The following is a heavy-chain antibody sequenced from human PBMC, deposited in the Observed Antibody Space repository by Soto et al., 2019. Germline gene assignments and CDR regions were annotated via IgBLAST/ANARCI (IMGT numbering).Heavy chain of an antibody. CDR1: GYSFTIYW. J-gene: IGHJ3*02. CDR2: IYPGDSDT. Sequence: PGESLKISCEVSGYSFTIYWIGWVRQVPGKGLEWMGIIYPGDSDTRYSPSFQGQVTISADKSISAAYLQWSSLKASDTAMYYCARRANYNFTSETGYFPGPGDAFDIWGQGTMVTVSS. CDR3: ARRANYNFTSETGYFPGPGDAFDI. V-gene: IGHV5-51*01. D-gene: IGHD3-9*01.